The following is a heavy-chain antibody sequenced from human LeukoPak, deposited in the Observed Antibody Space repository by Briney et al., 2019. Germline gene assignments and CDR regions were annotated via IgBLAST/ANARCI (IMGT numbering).Heavy chain of an antibody. J-gene: IGHJ4*02. CDR1: GFTFGSYA. CDR2: ISGSDDST. CDR3: AKARYYFDSRGYSGLDS. D-gene: IGHD3-22*01. Sequence: PGGSLRLSCVASGFTFGSYAMSWVRQAPGKGLEWVSVISGSDDSTYYADSVKGRFSISRDNSKNTLYMQMNSLRAEDTAVYYCAKARYYFDSRGYSGLDSWGQGTLVTVSS. V-gene: IGHV3-23*01.